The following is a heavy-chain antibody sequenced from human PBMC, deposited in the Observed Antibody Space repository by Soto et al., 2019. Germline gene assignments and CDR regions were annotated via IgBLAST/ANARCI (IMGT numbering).Heavy chain of an antibody. CDR2: IDPSDSYT. J-gene: IGHJ6*02. CDR1: GYSFTSYW. D-gene: IGHD2-15*01. CDR3: ARRPIVLYCSGGSCNYYYGMDV. Sequence: GESLKISCKGSGYSFTSYWISWVRQMPGKGLEWMGRIDPSDSYTNYSPSFQGHVTISADKSISTAYLQWSSLKASDTAMYYCARRPIVLYCSGGSCNYYYGMDVWGQGTTVTVS. V-gene: IGHV5-10-1*01.